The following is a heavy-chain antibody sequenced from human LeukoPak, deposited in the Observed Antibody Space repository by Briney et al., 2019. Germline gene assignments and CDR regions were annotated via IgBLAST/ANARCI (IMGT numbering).Heavy chain of an antibody. Sequence: ASVKVSCKASGYTFTSYYMHWVRQAPGQGLEWMGIINPSGGSTSYAQKFQGRVTMTRDTSTCTVYMELSSLRSEDTAVYYCARGVTMVRGDKGYYFDYWGQGTLVTVSS. J-gene: IGHJ4*02. CDR1: GYTFTSYY. D-gene: IGHD3-10*01. CDR2: INPSGGST. V-gene: IGHV1-46*01. CDR3: ARGVTMVRGDKGYYFDY.